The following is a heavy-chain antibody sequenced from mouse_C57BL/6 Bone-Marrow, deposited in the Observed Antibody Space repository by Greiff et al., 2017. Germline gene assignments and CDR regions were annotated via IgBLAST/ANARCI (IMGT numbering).Heavy chain of an antibody. CDR3: ARSGIGLVDY. CDR2: INPSSGYT. Sequence: QVQLMESGAELAKPGASVKLSCKASGYTFTSYWMHWVKQRPGQGLEWIGYINPSSGYTKYNQKFKDKATLTADKYSSTAYMQLSSLTYEDSAVDYCARSGIGLVDYGGQGTTPTVSS. J-gene: IGHJ2*01. D-gene: IGHD2-14*01. V-gene: IGHV1-7*01. CDR1: GYTFTSYW.